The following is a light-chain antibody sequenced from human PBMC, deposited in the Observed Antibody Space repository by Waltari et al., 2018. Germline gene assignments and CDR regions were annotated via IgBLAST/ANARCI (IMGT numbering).Light chain of an antibody. V-gene: IGLV1-51*02. J-gene: IGLJ7*01. CDR1: SSNIGNNY. Sequence: QSVLTQPPSVSAAPGQRVTISCSGGSSNIGNNYVSWYRQFPGTAPKLLIYENTDRPSGLHDRFSGSKSGTSATLDITGLQAGDEAVYYCVTWDSSLSGAVFGGGTHLTVL. CDR2: ENT. CDR3: VTWDSSLSGAV.